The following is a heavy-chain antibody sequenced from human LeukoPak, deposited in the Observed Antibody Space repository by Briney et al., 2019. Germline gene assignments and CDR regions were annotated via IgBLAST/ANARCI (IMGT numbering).Heavy chain of an antibody. V-gene: IGHV3-23*01. D-gene: IGHD3-3*01. Sequence: GGSLRLSCAASGFTFSSYAMSWVRQAPGKGLEWVSAISGSGGSTYYADSVKGRFTISRDNAKNSLYLQMNSLRAEDTAVYYCARVTIFGYYYGMDVWGQGTTVTVSS. J-gene: IGHJ6*02. CDR3: ARVTIFGYYYGMDV. CDR2: ISGSGGST. CDR1: GFTFSSYA.